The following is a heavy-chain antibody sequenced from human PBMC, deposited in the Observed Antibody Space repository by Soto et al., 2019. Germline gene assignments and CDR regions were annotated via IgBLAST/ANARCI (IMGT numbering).Heavy chain of an antibody. CDR2: IYYSGST. CDR1: GGSISSGGYS. D-gene: IGHD2-2*01. J-gene: IGHJ1*01. CDR3: ASRYCSSTSCYFQH. Sequence: SETLSLTCAVSGGSISSGGYSWSWIRQPPGKGLEWIGYIYYSGSTNYNPSLKSRVTISVDTSKNQFSLKLSSVTAADTAVYYCASRYCSSTSCYFQHWGQGTLVTVS. V-gene: IGHV4-61*08.